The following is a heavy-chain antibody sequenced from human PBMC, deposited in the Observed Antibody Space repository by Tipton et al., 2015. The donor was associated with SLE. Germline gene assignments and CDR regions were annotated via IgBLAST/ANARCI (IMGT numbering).Heavy chain of an antibody. CDR1: GGSFSGYY. V-gene: IGHV4-34*01. CDR2: INHSGST. D-gene: IGHD6-6*01. CDR3: ARLGSSTRGGYFDY. J-gene: IGHJ4*02. Sequence: TLSFTCAVYGGSFSGYYWSWIRQPPGKGLEWIGEINHSGSTNYNPSLKSRVTISVDTSKNQFSLKLSSVTAADTAVYYCARLGSSTRGGYFDYWGQGTLVTVSS.